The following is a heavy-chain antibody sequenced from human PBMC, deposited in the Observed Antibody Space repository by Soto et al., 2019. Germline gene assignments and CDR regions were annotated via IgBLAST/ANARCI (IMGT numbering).Heavy chain of an antibody. CDR2: ISAYNGNT. D-gene: IGHD6-13*01. CDR1: GYTFTSYG. Sequence: ASVKVSCKASGYTFTSYGISWVRQAPGQGLEWMGWISAYNGNTNYAQKLQGRVTMTTDTSTSTAYMELRSLRSDDTAVYYCARDTYSSSWYYYYGMDVWGQGTTVTVS. J-gene: IGHJ6*02. V-gene: IGHV1-18*01. CDR3: ARDTYSSSWYYYYGMDV.